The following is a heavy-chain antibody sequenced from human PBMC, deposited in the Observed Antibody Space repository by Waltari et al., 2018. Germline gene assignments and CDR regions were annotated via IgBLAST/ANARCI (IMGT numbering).Heavy chain of an antibody. CDR2: IIPILGIA. D-gene: IGHD4-4*01. J-gene: IGHJ4*02. Sequence: QVQLVQSGAEVKKPGSSVTVSCKASGGTFSSYATSWVRQAPGQGLEWMGGIIPILGIANYEQKFQGRVTITADESTSTAYMELSSLRSEDTAVYYCARERSPPSKDTTGFDYWGQGTLVTVSS. CDR1: GGTFSSYA. V-gene: IGHV1-69*04. CDR3: ARERSPPSKDTTGFDY.